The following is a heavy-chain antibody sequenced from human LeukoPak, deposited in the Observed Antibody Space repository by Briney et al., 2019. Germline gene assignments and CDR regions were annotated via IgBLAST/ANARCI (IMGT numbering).Heavy chain of an antibody. V-gene: IGHV3-7*01. J-gene: IGHJ4*02. CDR1: GFTFSSYW. CDR3: ARDLETTYYYGSGNYPNYFDY. CDR2: IKQDGSEK. D-gene: IGHD3-10*01. Sequence: GGSLRLSCAVSGFTFSSYWMSWVRQAPGKGLEWVANIKQDGSEKYYVDSVKGRFTISRDNTKNSLYLQMNSLRAEDTAVYYCARDLETTYYYGSGNYPNYFDYWGQGTLVTVSS.